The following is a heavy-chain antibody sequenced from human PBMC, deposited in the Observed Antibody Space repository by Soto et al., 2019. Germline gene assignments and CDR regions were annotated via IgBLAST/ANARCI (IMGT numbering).Heavy chain of an antibody. CDR3: AGRHSGSYNGYYYGMDV. CDR2: IVVGSGNT. J-gene: IGHJ6*02. V-gene: IGHV1-58*01. D-gene: IGHD1-26*01. Sequence: GASVKVSCKASGFTFTSSAVQWVRQARGQRLEWIGWIVVGSGNTNYAQKFQERVTITRDMSTSTAYMELSSLRSEDTAVYYCAGRHSGSYNGYYYGMDVWGQGTTVTVSS. CDR1: GFTFTSSA.